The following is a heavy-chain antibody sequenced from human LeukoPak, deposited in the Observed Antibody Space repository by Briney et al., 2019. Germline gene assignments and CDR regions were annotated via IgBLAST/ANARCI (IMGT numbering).Heavy chain of an antibody. CDR1: GVSISSGGYY. J-gene: IGHJ5*02. D-gene: IGHD2/OR15-2a*01. CDR3: ARDNSVWFDP. V-gene: IGHV4-31*03. CDR2: IYYSGST. Sequence: ASQTLSPTCTVSGVSISSGGYYWSWIRQHPGKGLEWIGYIYYSGSTYYNPSLKSRVTISVDTSKNQFSLKLSSVTAADTAVYYCARDNSVWFDPWGQGTLVTVSS.